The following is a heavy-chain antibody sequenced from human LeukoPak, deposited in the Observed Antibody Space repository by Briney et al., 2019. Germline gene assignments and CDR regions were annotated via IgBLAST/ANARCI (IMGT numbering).Heavy chain of an antibody. J-gene: IGHJ4*02. CDR3: ARETPRRGETRDGYR. Sequence: GGSLRLSCAASGFTFTTYAMSWVRQAPGKGLEWVSAISGSGGSTYYADSVKGRFTISRDNSKNTLYLQMNSLRAEGTAVYYCARETPRRGETRDGYRWGQGTVVTVSS. CDR1: GFTFTTYA. CDR2: ISGSGGST. D-gene: IGHD5-24*01. V-gene: IGHV3-23*01.